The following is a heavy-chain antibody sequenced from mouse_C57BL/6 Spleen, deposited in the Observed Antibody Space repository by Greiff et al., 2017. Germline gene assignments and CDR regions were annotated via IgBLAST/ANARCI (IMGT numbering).Heavy chain of an antibody. CDR2: ILPGSGST. CDR3: VPKSYYGSSYEAMDY. Sequence: VQLQQSGAELMKPGASVKLSCKATGYTFTGYWIEWVKQRPGHGLEWIGEILPGSGSTNYNEKFKGKATFTADTSSNTAYMQLSSLTTEDSAIYDCVPKSYYGSSYEAMDYWGQGTSVTVSS. J-gene: IGHJ4*01. V-gene: IGHV1-9*01. D-gene: IGHD1-1*01. CDR1: GYTFTGYW.